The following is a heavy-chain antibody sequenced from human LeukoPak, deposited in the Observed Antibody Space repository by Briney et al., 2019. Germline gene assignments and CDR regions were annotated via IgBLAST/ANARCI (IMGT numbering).Heavy chain of an antibody. V-gene: IGHV1-69*13. CDR1: GGTFSSYA. D-gene: IGHD2-15*01. Sequence: GPPVQISCKASGGTFSSYAISWVRQAPGQGLEWMGGIIPIFGTANYAQKFQGRVTITADESTSTAYMELSSLRSEDTAVYYCARCLGGSCYLFDYWGQGTLVTVSS. CDR3: ARCLGGSCYLFDY. CDR2: IIPIFGTA. J-gene: IGHJ4*02.